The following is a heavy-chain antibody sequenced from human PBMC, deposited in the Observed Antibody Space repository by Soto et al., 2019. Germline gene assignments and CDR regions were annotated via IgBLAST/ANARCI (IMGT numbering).Heavy chain of an antibody. CDR2: ISAHTGNT. V-gene: IGHV1-18*01. Sequence: QVQLVQSGAEVKKPGASVKVSCKASGYTFSSYGISWVRQAPGQGLEWMGWISAHTGNTNYAQKLQGRVTMTTDTSSTTAYMELGRLTSDDTAVYYCARDRPPVVVTTATLKIYNYFGMDVWCQGTAVTVSS. J-gene: IGHJ6*02. CDR1: GYTFSSYG. D-gene: IGHD3-22*01. CDR3: ARDRPPVVVTTATLKIYNYFGMDV.